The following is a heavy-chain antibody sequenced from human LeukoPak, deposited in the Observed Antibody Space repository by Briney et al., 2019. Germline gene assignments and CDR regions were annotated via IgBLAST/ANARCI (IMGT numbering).Heavy chain of an antibody. V-gene: IGHV3-49*03. D-gene: IGHD1-26*01. J-gene: IGHJ4*02. CDR2: IRSKAYGGTT. Sequence: PAGGSLRLSCTASGFTFGDYAMSWFRQAPGKGLEWISFIRSKAYGGTTGYATSVKGRFTISRDDSKSIAYLQMNSLKTEDTALYYCTRGGSYQQFDYWGQGTQVTVSS. CDR1: GFTFGDYA. CDR3: TRGGSYQQFDY.